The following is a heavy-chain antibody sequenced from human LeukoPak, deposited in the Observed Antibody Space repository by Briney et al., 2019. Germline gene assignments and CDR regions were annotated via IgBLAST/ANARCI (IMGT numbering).Heavy chain of an antibody. V-gene: IGHV4-59*11. CDR2: ASFSGTT. J-gene: IGHJ6*02. D-gene: IGHD1-26*01. Sequence: SETLPLTCTVSRGPISSHYWSWIRQPPGKGLEWIGYASFSGTTKYSPSLNSRVTISRDTSKNQFSLRVNSVTAADTAVYYCTRSRVSGSYFDYHSGMDVWGQGTTVIVS. CDR3: TRSRVSGSYFDYHSGMDV. CDR1: RGPISSHY.